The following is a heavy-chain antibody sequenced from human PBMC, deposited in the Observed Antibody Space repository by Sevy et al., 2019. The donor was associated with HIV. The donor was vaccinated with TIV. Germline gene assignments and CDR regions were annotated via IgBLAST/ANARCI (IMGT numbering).Heavy chain of an antibody. V-gene: IGHV1-24*01. J-gene: IGHJ4*02. CDR2: FDPEDGET. Sequence: ASVKVSCKVSGYTLTELSMHWVRQAPGKGLEWMGSFDPEDGETMYAQKFQGRVTMTEDTFKDTAYMELSSLRSEDAAVYYCATTKDYYDSSGSPFDYWGQGTLVTVSS. D-gene: IGHD3-22*01. CDR1: GYTLTELS. CDR3: ATTKDYYDSSGSPFDY.